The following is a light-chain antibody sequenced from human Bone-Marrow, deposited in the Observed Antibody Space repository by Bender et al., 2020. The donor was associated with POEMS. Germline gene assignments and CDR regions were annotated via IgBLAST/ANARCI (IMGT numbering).Light chain of an antibody. CDR2: SSH. Sequence: QSVLTQPPSASGTPGQRVTISCSGGSSNIGAHAVNWYQHLLGTAPKLLVYSSHRRPSEVPDRFSGSRPGTSASLAISRRRSEDDADYYCAAWDDDLNGPVFGGGTKVTVL. CDR3: AAWDDDLNGPV. CDR1: SSNIGAHA. V-gene: IGLV1-44*01. J-gene: IGLJ3*02.